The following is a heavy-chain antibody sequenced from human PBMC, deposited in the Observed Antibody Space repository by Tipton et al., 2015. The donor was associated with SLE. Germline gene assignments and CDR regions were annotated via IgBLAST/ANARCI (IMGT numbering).Heavy chain of an antibody. D-gene: IGHD3-10*01. CDR3: VKVGLAVGEV. Sequence: SLRLSCAASGFNFDDNAMHWVRQAPGKGLEWVSGISWNSGNKGYADSVKGRFTVSRDNAKNSLYLQMNSLRTEDTALYYCVKVGLAVGEVWCRCTLVTVSS. CDR1: GFNFDDNA. J-gene: IGHJ2*01. CDR2: ISWNSGNK. V-gene: IGHV3-9*01.